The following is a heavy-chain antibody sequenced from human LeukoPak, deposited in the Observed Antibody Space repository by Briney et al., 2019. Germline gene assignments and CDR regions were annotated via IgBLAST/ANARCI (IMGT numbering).Heavy chain of an antibody. CDR2: IIPIFGTA. D-gene: IGHD1-26*01. CDR3: ARGELLRTPLDY. CDR1: GGTFSRYA. Sequence: GASVKVSCKASGGTFSRYAISWVRQAPGQGLEWMGGIIPIFGTANYAQKFQGRVTITTDESTSTAYVELSSLRSEDTAVYYCARGELLRTPLDYWGQGTLVTVSS. J-gene: IGHJ4*02. V-gene: IGHV1-69*05.